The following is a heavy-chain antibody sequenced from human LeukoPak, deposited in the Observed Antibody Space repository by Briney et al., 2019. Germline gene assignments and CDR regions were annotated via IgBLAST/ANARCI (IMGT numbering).Heavy chain of an antibody. V-gene: IGHV3-30*02. CDR1: GFIFSSYG. Sequence: GGSLRLSCAASGFIFSSYGMHWVRQAPGKGPEWVAFIQSDGTNKYYTDSVKGRFTVSRDNSKNTLYLQMDSLRPEDTAVYYCAKDASSVWYFSYFDFWGQGTLVTVSS. CDR3: AKDASSVWYFSYFDF. CDR2: IQSDGTNK. J-gene: IGHJ4*02. D-gene: IGHD6-19*01.